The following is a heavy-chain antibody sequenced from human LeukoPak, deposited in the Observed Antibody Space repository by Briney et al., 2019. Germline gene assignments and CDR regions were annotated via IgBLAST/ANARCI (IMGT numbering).Heavy chain of an antibody. CDR1: GFTFSSYG. J-gene: IGHJ4*02. Sequence: PGGSLRLSCAASGFTFSSYGLNWVRQAPGKGLEWVSVISGSGGRTYHADSVKGRFTISRDNSKNTLYLQMNSLRAEDTAVYYCATPPTVTRNYWGQGILVTVSS. CDR2: ISGSGGRT. V-gene: IGHV3-23*01. D-gene: IGHD4-17*01. CDR3: ATPPTVTRNY.